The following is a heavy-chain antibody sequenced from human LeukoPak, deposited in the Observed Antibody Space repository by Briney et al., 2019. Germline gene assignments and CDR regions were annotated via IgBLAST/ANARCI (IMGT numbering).Heavy chain of an antibody. Sequence: GGSLRLSCAASGFTFDDYAMHWVRQAPGKGLEWVSLISWDGGSTYYADSVKGRFTISRDNSKNSLYLQMNSLRAEDTALYYCATGAKGYSGYGSSVGWLYYFDYWGQGTLVTVSS. D-gene: IGHD5-12*01. J-gene: IGHJ4*02. V-gene: IGHV3-43D*03. CDR3: ATGAKGYSGYGSSVGWLYYFDY. CDR1: GFTFDDYA. CDR2: ISWDGGST.